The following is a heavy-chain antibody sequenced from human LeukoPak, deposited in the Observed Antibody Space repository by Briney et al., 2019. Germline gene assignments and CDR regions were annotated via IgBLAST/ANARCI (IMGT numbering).Heavy chain of an antibody. J-gene: IGHJ4*02. CDR2: INTDGST. CDR1: GFAFGHYR. Sequence: LPGGSLRLSCAASGFAFGHYRRHWGRQAPGKGLVWVSTINTDGSTTYADSAKGRFPVSSDNAKNTLFLQMHSLRVEDTAVYSCTRGHPGEFDYWGQGTLVTVSS. CDR3: TRGHPGEFDY. V-gene: IGHV3-74*01. D-gene: IGHD3-10*01.